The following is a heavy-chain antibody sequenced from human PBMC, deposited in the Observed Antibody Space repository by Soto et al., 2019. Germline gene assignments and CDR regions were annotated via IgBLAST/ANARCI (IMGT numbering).Heavy chain of an antibody. Sequence: PSETLSLTCTVSGVSINSDYNHWTWIRQSPGKGLEWIGYIHHSGAILYNPSFKSRLAISVDTSKNQFSLHLSSVTDTDTAVYFCARADDGGDSLDVWGQGTTVTVSS. D-gene: IGHD2-21*02. CDR2: IHHSGAI. J-gene: IGHJ6*02. CDR1: GVSINSDYNH. V-gene: IGHV4-30-4*08. CDR3: ARADDGGDSLDV.